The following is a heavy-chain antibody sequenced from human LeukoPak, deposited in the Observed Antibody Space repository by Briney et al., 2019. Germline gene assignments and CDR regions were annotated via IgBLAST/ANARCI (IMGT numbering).Heavy chain of an antibody. D-gene: IGHD3-22*01. CDR2: IIPIFGTA. CDR3: ADDDSSGYNYV. Sequence: ASVKVSCKASGYTFTGYYMHWVRQAPGQGLEWMGGIIPIFGTANYAQKFQGRVTITADESTSTAYMELSSLRSEDTAVYYCADDDSSGYNYVWGQGTLVTVSS. CDR1: GYTFTGYY. J-gene: IGHJ4*02. V-gene: IGHV1-69*13.